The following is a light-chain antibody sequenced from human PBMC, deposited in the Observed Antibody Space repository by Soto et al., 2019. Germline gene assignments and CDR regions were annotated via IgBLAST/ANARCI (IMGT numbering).Light chain of an antibody. J-gene: IGLJ1*01. CDR1: SSDIGVYDY. V-gene: IGLV2-14*01. Sequence: QSALTQPGSVSGSPGQSITISCTGTSSDIGVYDYVSWYQHHPGKAPKLMIYEVSNRPSGVSNRFFGSKSGNTASLTISGLQTEDEADYFCASYGGVYYVFGTGTKV. CDR2: EVS. CDR3: ASYGGVYYV.